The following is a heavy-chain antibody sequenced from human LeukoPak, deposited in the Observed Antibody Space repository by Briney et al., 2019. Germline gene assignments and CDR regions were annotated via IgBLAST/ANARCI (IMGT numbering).Heavy chain of an antibody. CDR2: ISYDGSNK. CDR1: GFTFSSYA. J-gene: IGHJ4*02. CDR3: AKEDSYGLRSHFDY. Sequence: GGSLRLSCAASGFTFSSYAMHWVRQAPGKGLEWVAVISYDGSNKYYADSVKGRFTISRDNSKNTLYLQMNSLRAEDTAVYYCAKEDSYGLRSHFDYWGQGTLVTVSS. V-gene: IGHV3-30-3*01. D-gene: IGHD5-18*01.